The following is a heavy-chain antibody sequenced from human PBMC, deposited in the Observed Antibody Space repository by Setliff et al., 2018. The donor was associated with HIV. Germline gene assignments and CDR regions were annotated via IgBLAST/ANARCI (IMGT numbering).Heavy chain of an antibody. V-gene: IGHV1-2*02. D-gene: IGHD3-10*01. CDR1: GYTFTTYS. Sequence: ASVKVSCKASGYTFTTYSIHWVRQAPGQSLEWVAWIDPKSGGTGFAQKFQGRVTMTRDTSTKTAYMELTRLRSDDTAVYSCARGGDDYGPGTWTFDSWGQGTLVTVSS. J-gene: IGHJ4*02. CDR2: IDPKSGGT. CDR3: ARGGDDYGPGTWTFDS.